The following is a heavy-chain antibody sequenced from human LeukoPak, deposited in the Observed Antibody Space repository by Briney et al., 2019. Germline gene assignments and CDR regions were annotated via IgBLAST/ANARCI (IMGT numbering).Heavy chain of an antibody. Sequence: SVKVSCKASGGTFSSYAISWVRQAPGQGLEWMGGIIPIFGTANYAQKFQGRVTITTDESTSTAYMELSSLRSEDTAVYYCARVLRGDYDFWSGYFDYWGQGTLVTVSS. V-gene: IGHV1-69*05. J-gene: IGHJ4*02. CDR2: IIPIFGTA. CDR1: GGTFSSYA. CDR3: ARVLRGDYDFWSGYFDY. D-gene: IGHD3-3*01.